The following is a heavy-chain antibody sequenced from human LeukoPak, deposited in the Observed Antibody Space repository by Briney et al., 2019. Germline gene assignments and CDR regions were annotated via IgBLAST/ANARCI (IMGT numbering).Heavy chain of an antibody. J-gene: IGHJ5*02. CDR2: IYYSGST. CDR3: ARSLTGRGGIDP. V-gene: IGHV4-59*02. CDR1: GITVSSNY. Sequence: AGGSLRLSCAASGITVSSNYMSWIRQPPGKGLEWIGYIYYSGSTNYNPSLKSRVTISLDTSKNQFSLRLSSVTAADTAVYYCARSLTGRGGIDPWGQGTLVTVSS. D-gene: IGHD3-9*01.